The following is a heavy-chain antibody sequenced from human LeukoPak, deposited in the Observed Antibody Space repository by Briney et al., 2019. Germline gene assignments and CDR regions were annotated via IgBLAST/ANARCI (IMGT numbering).Heavy chain of an antibody. D-gene: IGHD6-19*01. CDR1: GFTFSNAW. V-gene: IGHV3-15*01. J-gene: IGHJ6*03. CDR2: IKSKTDGGTT. Sequence: KPGGSLRLSCAASGFTFSNAWMSWVRQAPGKGLEWVGRIKSKTDGGTTDYAAPVKGRFTISRDDSKNTLYLQMNSLKTEDTAVYYCTTVFHSSGWTTIAFVMGYYYYMDVWGKGTTVTVSS. CDR3: TTVFHSSGWTTIAFVMGYYYYMDV.